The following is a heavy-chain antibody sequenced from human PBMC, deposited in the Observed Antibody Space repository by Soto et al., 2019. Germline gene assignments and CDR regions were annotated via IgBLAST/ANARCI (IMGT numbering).Heavy chain of an antibody. V-gene: IGHV4-31*03. Sequence: SETLSLTCTVSGGSISSGGYYWSWIRQHPGKGLECIGYIYYSGSTYYNPSLKSRVTISVDTSKNQFSLKLSSVTAADTAVYYCAREATTNGMDVWGQGTTVTVSS. CDR3: AREATTNGMDV. J-gene: IGHJ6*02. CDR2: IYYSGST. D-gene: IGHD1-26*01. CDR1: GGSISSGGYY.